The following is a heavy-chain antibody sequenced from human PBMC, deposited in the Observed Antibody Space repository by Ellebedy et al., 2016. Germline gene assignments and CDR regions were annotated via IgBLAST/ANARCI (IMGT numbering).Heavy chain of an antibody. CDR3: RHGHYADY. CDR2: ISGDGDII. Sequence: GGSLRLXCVASGFTFRNFFMSWVRQAPGGGLEWISTISGDGDIIFSADSVKGRFTVSRDNPRKTVYLRMYNLRAEDTARYYCRHGHYADYWGQGTLVTVSS. J-gene: IGHJ4*02. V-gene: IGHV3-23*01. CDR1: GFTFRNFF.